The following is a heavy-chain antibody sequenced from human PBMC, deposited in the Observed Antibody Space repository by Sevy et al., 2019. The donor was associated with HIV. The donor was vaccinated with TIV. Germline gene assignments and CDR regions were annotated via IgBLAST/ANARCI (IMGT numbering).Heavy chain of an antibody. CDR2: ISCDGSNK. D-gene: IGHD6-19*01. CDR1: GFTFSSYA. Sequence: GGSLRLSCAASGFTFSSYAMHWVRQAPGKGLEWVAIISCDGSNKYYADSVKGRFTISRDNSKNTLYLQMNSLRAEDTAVYCGARVLWGSGWYAMDVWGQGTTVTVSS. J-gene: IGHJ6*02. CDR3: ARVLWGSGWYAMDV. V-gene: IGHV3-30-3*01.